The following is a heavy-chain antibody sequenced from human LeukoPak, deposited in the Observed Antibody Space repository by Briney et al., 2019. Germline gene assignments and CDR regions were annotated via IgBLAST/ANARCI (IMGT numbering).Heavy chain of an antibody. Sequence: SETLSLTCSVSGGSISSSSNYWGWTRQSPGKGLEWIGSISYSGSTYYNPSLKSRVTISVDTSKNQFSLKLSSVTAADTAVYYCAREGYDFWSGYYQGAVIDYWGQGTLVTVSS. J-gene: IGHJ4*02. D-gene: IGHD3-3*01. CDR2: ISYSGST. CDR3: AREGYDFWSGYYQGAVIDY. CDR1: GGSISSSSNY. V-gene: IGHV4-39*07.